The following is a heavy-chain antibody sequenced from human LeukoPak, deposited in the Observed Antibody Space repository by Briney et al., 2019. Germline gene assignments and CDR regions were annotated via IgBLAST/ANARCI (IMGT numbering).Heavy chain of an antibody. CDR2: VSGSGGNT. Sequence: GGSLRLSCAASGFTFSSYAMSWVRQAPGKGLEWVSGVSGSGGNTYNADSVKGRFTISGDSSKNTLYLQMNSLRAEDTATYYCAKEASGGYGYFDHWGQGTLVTVSS. D-gene: IGHD5-12*01. J-gene: IGHJ4*02. V-gene: IGHV3-23*01. CDR1: GFTFSSYA. CDR3: AKEASGGYGYFDH.